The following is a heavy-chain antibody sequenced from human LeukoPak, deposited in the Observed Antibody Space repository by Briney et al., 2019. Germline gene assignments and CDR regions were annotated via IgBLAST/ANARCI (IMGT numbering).Heavy chain of an antibody. CDR1: GGTFSSYA. D-gene: IGHD2-2*02. Sequence: SVKVSCKASGGTFSSYAISWVRQAPGQGLEWMGRIIPILGIANYAQKFQGRVTITADESTSTAYMELSRLRSDDTAVYYCARERGYCSSSTCYTSDAFDIWGQGTMVTVSS. J-gene: IGHJ3*02. CDR3: ARERGYCSSSTCYTSDAFDI. V-gene: IGHV1-69*04. CDR2: IIPILGIA.